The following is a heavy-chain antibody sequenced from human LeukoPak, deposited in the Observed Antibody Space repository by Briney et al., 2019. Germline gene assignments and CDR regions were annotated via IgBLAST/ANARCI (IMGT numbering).Heavy chain of an antibody. CDR1: GFTFSSYA. V-gene: IGHV3-23*01. Sequence: PGGSLRLSCAASGFTFSSYAMDWVRQAPGKGLEWVSAISGSGGSTYYADSVKGRFTISRDNSKNTLYLQMNSLRAEDTAVYYCARDLYSSSSTNWFDPWGQGTLVTVSS. CDR3: ARDLYSSSSTNWFDP. J-gene: IGHJ5*02. CDR2: ISGSGGST. D-gene: IGHD6-6*01.